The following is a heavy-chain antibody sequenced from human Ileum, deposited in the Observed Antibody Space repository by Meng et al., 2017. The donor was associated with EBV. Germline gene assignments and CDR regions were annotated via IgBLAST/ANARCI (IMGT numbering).Heavy chain of an antibody. V-gene: IGHV4-39*06. CDR3: ASRKLAPFDY. Sequence: LEPAEADAEMAKPSETRSRTGTGSSGSCSSRNYYWVCIRQPPGKVLELIASIYYSGSTYYIPCLQSRVSNTVDKSTNLVPLSMTSINTADSAVYYSASRKLAPFDYWGQGTLVTVSS. CDR1: SGSCSSRNYY. CDR2: IYYSGST. J-gene: IGHJ4*02. D-gene: IGHD1-14*01.